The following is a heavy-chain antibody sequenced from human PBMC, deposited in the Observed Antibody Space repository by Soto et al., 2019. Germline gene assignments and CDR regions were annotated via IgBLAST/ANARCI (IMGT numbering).Heavy chain of an antibody. V-gene: IGHV1-69*06. CDR2: IIPIFGTA. Sequence: SVRVSCEDSGGTFSSYAISWVRQAHGQGLEWMGGIIPIFGTANYAQKFQGRVTITADKSTSTAYMELSSLRSEDTAVYYCARGRYYGSGSYGDYWGQGTLVTVSS. D-gene: IGHD3-10*01. J-gene: IGHJ4*02. CDR1: GGTFSSYA. CDR3: ARGRYYGSGSYGDY.